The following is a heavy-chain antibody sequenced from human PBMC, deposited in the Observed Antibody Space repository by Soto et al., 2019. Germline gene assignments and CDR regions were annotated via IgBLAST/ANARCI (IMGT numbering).Heavy chain of an antibody. J-gene: IGHJ3*02. CDR3: ARESDFWDDAYMRTFDI. D-gene: IGHD3-3*01. V-gene: IGHV4-61*01. CDR2: VYDSVNYDSGRT. Sequence: SETLSLTCTVSGDSVRSRNYYWSWIRQAPGTGLELFGYVYDSVNYDSGRTNYNPSLKSRVTILLDTSKNQFSLNLTSVTAADTAVEYCARESDFWDDAYMRTFDIWGQGTKVT. CDR1: GDSVRSRNYY.